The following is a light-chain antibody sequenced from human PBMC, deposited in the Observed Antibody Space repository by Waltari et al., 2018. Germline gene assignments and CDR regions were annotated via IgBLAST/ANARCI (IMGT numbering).Light chain of an antibody. V-gene: IGLV2-14*03. CDR1: SSDVGTYNY. J-gene: IGLJ3*02. CDR2: DVS. Sequence: QSALTQPASVSGSPGQSITISCTGTSSDVGTYNYVSWYQQHPGKAPKLLIYDVSYRPSGVSYLVSGSKSGNTASLTISVLQAEDEADYYCSSYITTNTLELFGGGTSLTVL. CDR3: SSYITTNTLEL.